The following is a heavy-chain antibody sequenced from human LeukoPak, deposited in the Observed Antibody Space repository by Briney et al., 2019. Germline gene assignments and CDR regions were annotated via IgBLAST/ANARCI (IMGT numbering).Heavy chain of an antibody. Sequence: GGSLRLSCAASGFTFSSYWMHWVCQAPGKGLVWVSRINTDGSSTSYADSVKGRFTISRDNAKNTLYLQMNSLRAEDTAVYYCARVYDYVWGSYPNFDYWGQGTLVTVSS. CDR3: ARVYDYVWGSYPNFDY. D-gene: IGHD3-16*02. CDR1: GFTFSSYW. J-gene: IGHJ4*02. V-gene: IGHV3-74*01. CDR2: INTDGSST.